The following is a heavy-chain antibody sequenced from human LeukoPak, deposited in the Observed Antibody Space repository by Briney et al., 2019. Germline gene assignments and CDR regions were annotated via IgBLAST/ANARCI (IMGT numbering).Heavy chain of an antibody. J-gene: IGHJ4*02. CDR3: ARFAVYVDTTMVTAYYFDS. CDR2: IRYDGSNK. Sequence: PGGSLRLSCAASGFTFSSYGMHWVRQAPGKGLEWVAFIRYDGSNKYYADSVKDRFTISRDNSKNTLYLQMNSLRAEDTVVYYCARFAVYVDTTMVTAYYFDSWGQGTLVTVSS. D-gene: IGHD5-18*01. V-gene: IGHV3-30*02. CDR1: GFTFSSYG.